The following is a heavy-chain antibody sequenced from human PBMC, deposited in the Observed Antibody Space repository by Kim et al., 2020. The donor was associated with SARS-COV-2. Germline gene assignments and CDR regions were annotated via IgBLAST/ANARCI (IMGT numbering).Heavy chain of an antibody. CDR1: GFTFSDHH. CDR2: SKNRGSGYTA. D-gene: IGHD2-8*01. Sequence: GGSLRLSCVASGFTFSDHHMDWVRQAPGKGLECVARSKNRGSGYTAEHAASVKGRFTISRDESKNSLYLQMNSLKTEDTAVYYCAIDSMHYAFDIWGQGT. V-gene: IGHV3-72*01. CDR3: AIDSMHYAFDI. J-gene: IGHJ3*02.